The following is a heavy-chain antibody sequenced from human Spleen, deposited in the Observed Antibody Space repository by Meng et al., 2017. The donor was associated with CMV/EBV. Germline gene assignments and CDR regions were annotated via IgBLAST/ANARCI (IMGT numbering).Heavy chain of an antibody. V-gene: IGHV3-74*01. D-gene: IGHD6-19*01. CDR3: ARVEQQWLVSDY. CDR2: INIDGSTT. J-gene: IGHJ4*02. Sequence: GESLKIPCAASGFIFSDYWMHWVRQAPGKGLVWVSRINIDGSTTSYADSVKGRFTISRDNARDTLYLQMNSLRAEDTAVYYCARVEQQWLVSDYWGQGTLVTVSS. CDR1: GFIFSDYW.